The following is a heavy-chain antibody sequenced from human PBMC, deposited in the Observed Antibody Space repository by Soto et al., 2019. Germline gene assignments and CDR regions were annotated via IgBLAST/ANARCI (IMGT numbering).Heavy chain of an antibody. Sequence: QVQLQESGPGLVKPSETLSLTCTVSGGSISSYYWTWIRQPAGKGLEWIGRIYSSGSTNFNPSLKSRVTMSVDTSKNQFSLNLTSVTAAETAIYYCARDGGFSSGWTTYFDYWGQGTLVTVSS. CDR3: ARDGGFSSGWTTYFDY. CDR1: GGSISSYY. CDR2: IYSSGST. D-gene: IGHD6-19*01. J-gene: IGHJ4*02. V-gene: IGHV4-4*07.